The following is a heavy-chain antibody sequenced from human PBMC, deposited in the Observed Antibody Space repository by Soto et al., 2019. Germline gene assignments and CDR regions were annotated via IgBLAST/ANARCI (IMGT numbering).Heavy chain of an antibody. Sequence: EVQLLESGGGLVQPGGSLRFSCAASGFTFTAYAMTWVRQVPGKGLEWVSAIGGSGGNSYYEHSVRGRFTTSRDNSKETVELQMNLLRVEDTAVYYCARGASDYIITVDNWGQGILVTVSS. J-gene: IGHJ4*02. CDR3: ARGASDYIITVDN. CDR1: GFTFTAYA. D-gene: IGHD4-4*01. V-gene: IGHV3-23*01. CDR2: IGGSGGNS.